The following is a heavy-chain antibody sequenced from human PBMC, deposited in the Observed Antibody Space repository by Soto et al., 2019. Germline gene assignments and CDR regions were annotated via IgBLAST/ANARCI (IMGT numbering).Heavy chain of an antibody. J-gene: IGHJ6*02. CDR3: ASGSSVDYYYGMDV. D-gene: IGHD6-6*01. Sequence: GGSLRLSCAASGFTFSSYAMSWVRQAPGKGLEWVSAISGSGGSTYYADSVKGRFTISRDNSKNTLYLQMNSLRAEDTAVYYCASGSSVDYYYGMDVWGQGTTVTVSS. CDR2: ISGSGGST. V-gene: IGHV3-23*01. CDR1: GFTFSSYA.